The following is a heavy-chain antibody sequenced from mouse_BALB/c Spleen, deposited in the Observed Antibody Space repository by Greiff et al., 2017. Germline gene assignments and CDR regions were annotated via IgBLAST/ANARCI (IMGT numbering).Heavy chain of an antibody. CDR3: ARGYGNYNACFAY. V-gene: IGHV5-6*01. D-gene: IGHD2-1*01. CDR2: ISSGGSYT. CDR1: GFTFSSYG. Sequence: EVQLVESGGGLVKPGGSLKLSCAASGFTFSSYGMSWVRQTPDKRLEWVATISSGGSYTYYPDSVKGRFTISRDNAKNTLYLQMSSLKSEDTAMYYVARGYGNYNACFAYWGQGTLVTVSA. J-gene: IGHJ3*01.